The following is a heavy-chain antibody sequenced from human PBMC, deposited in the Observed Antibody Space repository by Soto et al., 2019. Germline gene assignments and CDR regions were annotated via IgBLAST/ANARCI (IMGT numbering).Heavy chain of an antibody. J-gene: IGHJ4*02. CDR2: IIPVYGTA. CDR3: ARYSRQYTAGGSFDY. Sequence: QVQLVQSGAEVKKPGSSVKVSCKASGDTFSSYALSWVRQAPGQGLEWMGGIIPVYGTANYAQKFQDRVTIAADETTSTAYMVLSSLRSEDTALYYCARYSRQYTAGGSFDYWVQGTLVTVAS. CDR1: GDTFSSYA. D-gene: IGHD6-19*01. V-gene: IGHV1-69*01.